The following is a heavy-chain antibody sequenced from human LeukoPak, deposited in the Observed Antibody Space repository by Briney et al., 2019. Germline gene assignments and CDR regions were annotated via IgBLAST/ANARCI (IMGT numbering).Heavy chain of an antibody. J-gene: IGHJ5*02. V-gene: IGHV4-38-2*02. Sequence: PSETLSLTCTVSGYSISSGYYWGWIRQPPGKGLERIGSGSTYYNPSLKSRVTISVDTSKNQFSLKLSSVTAADTAVYYCARRGPESYYNNWFDPWGQGTLVTVSS. CDR1: GYSISSGYY. D-gene: IGHD3-10*01. CDR3: ARRGPESYYNNWFDP. CDR2: SGST.